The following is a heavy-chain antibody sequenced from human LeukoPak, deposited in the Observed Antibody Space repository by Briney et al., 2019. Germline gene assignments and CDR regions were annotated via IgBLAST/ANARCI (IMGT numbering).Heavy chain of an antibody. J-gene: IGHJ4*02. Sequence: GASVKVSCKASGYTFTNNYLHWGRQAPGQGLEWMGMIYPRDGSTSYAQNFQGRVTATRDTSTTTVHMELRGLRSEDTAVYYCARDQEGFDYWGQGTVDTVSS. V-gene: IGHV1-46*01. CDR3: ARDQEGFDY. CDR2: IYPRDGST. CDR1: GYTFTNNY.